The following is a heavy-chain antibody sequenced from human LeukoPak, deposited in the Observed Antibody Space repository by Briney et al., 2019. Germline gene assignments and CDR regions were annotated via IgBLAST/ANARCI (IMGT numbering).Heavy chain of an antibody. Sequence: SESLSLTCTVSGGSISSSGYDWGWIRQPPGKGLDWIGSICYSGVYYYHPYLQRRLPISVDTSKNQCSPKLSSVTAPDPGVYYCATGLVGYDDSSGYVVYWGQGTLVTVTS. CDR1: GGSISSSGYD. CDR2: ICYSGVY. D-gene: IGHD3-22*01. V-gene: IGHV4-39*07. CDR3: ATGLVGYDDSSGYVVY. J-gene: IGHJ4*02.